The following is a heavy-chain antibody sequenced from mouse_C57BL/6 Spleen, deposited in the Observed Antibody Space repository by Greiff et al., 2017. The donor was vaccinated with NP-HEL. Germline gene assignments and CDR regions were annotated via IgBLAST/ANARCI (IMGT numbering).Heavy chain of an antibody. CDR1: VFSLPSFG. D-gene: IGHD1-1*01. J-gene: IGHJ1*03. Sequence: VMLVESGPGLLQPSQSLSITCPFPVFSLPSFGVHWVRQSPGRVLGGLGVLWGGGSTDYNADFISRRSISKDNAKSQVFFKMNSLQADDTAIYYCARNRNYYGSSWYFDVWGTGTTVTVSS. V-gene: IGHV2-2*01. CDR2: LWGGGST. CDR3: ARNRNYYGSSWYFDV.